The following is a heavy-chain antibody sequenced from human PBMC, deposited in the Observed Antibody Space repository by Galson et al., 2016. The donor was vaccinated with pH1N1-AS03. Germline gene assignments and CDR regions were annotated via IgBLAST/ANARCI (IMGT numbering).Heavy chain of an antibody. V-gene: IGHV4-59*01. CDR2: IYYTGNT. D-gene: IGHD3-22*01. CDR1: GDSFSNYY. J-gene: IGHJ4*02. CDR3: ARAGPSGYADFDY. Sequence: SETRSLTCTISGDSFSNYYWSWIRETPGRGLEWIGYIYYTGNTKNNPSLESRVIISLDTSKNQFSLTLKSVTAADTAVYYCARAGPSGYADFDYWSQGILVTVSS.